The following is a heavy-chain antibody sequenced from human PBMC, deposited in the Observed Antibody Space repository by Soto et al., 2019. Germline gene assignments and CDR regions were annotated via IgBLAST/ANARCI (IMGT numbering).Heavy chain of an antibody. CDR1: GFTLSSYS. D-gene: IGHD6-13*01. V-gene: IGHV3-48*02. Sequence: VQLVESGGGLVQPGGSLRLSCAASGFTLSSYSMNWVRQAPGKGLEWVSYISSSSSTIYYADSVKGRFTISRDNAKNSLYLQMNSLRDEDTAVYYCARDYSSSWYSRFLDYYGMDVWGQGTTVTVSS. CDR2: ISSSSSTI. CDR3: ARDYSSSWYSRFLDYYGMDV. J-gene: IGHJ6*02.